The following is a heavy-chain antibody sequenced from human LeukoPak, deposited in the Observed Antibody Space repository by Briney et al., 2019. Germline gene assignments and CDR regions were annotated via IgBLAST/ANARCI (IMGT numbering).Heavy chain of an antibody. J-gene: IGHJ4*02. CDR2: INGGGGST. Sequence: PGGSLRLSCAASGFTFSSYWIHWLRQAPGKGLEWVSAINGGGGSTYYADSVKGRFTISRDNSKNTLYLQMNSLRAEDTAVYYCAKAPGGIVGYWGQGTLVTVSS. V-gene: IGHV3-23*01. CDR1: GFTFSSYW. CDR3: AKAPGGIVGY. D-gene: IGHD3-16*01.